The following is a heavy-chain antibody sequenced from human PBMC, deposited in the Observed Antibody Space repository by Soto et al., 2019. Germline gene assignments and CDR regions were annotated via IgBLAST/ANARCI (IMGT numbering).Heavy chain of an antibody. CDR2: INPNSGGT. CDR3: ARDPVAGTYFDY. CDR1: GYTFTGYY. D-gene: IGHD6-19*01. Sequence: ASVKVSCTASGYTFTGYYMHWVRQAPGQGLEWMGWINPNSGGTNYAQKFQGWVTMTRDTSVSTAYMELRSLRSDDTAVFYCARDPVAGTYFDYWGQGTLVTVSS. V-gene: IGHV1-2*04. J-gene: IGHJ4*02.